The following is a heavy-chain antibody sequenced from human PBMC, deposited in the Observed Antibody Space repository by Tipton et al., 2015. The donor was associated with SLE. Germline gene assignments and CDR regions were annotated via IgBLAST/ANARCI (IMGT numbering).Heavy chain of an antibody. D-gene: IGHD1-26*01. J-gene: IGHJ4*02. Sequence: GSLRLSCAASGFSFSDYYMSWIRQSPGKGLEWLAYISSSGSPKYYADSVKGRFTISRDNARTSLYLQMNSLRAEDTALYYCARAPQAGATDYWGQGTLVTVSS. CDR1: GFSFSDYY. CDR2: ISSSGSPK. CDR3: ARAPQAGATDY. V-gene: IGHV3-11*01.